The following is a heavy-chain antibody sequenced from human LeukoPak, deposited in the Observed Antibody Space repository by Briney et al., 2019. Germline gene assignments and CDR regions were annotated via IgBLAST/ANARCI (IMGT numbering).Heavy chain of an antibody. V-gene: IGHV3-66*01. CDR3: AIGGVIWRMDV. Sequence: GGSLRLSCAVSGFTVTSNYMSWVRQAPGKGLEWVSVVYPGGFAYHADSVKGRFTISRDTSKNTVYLQMNSLRAEDTAVYYCAIGGVIWRMDVWGQGTTVTVSS. J-gene: IGHJ6*02. D-gene: IGHD2/OR15-2a*01. CDR2: VYPGGFA. CDR1: GFTVTSNY.